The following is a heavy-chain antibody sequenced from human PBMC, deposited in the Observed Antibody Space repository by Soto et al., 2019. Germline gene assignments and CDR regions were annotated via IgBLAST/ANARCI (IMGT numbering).Heavy chain of an antibody. J-gene: IGHJ5*02. CDR1: GGSFSGYY. V-gene: IGHV4-34*01. CDR3: ARGRWIVLIVYAWRNNWFDP. Sequence: QVQLQQWGAGLLKPSETLSLTCAVYGGSFSGYYWSWIRQPPGKGLEWIGEINHSGSTNYNPSLKSRVTISVDTSKHQCSLKLSSVTAADTAVYYCARGRWIVLIVYAWRNNWFDPWGQGTLVTVSS. D-gene: IGHD2-8*01. CDR2: INHSGST.